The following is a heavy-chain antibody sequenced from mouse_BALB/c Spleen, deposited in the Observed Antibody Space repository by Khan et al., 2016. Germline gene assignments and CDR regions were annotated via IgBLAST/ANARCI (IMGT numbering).Heavy chain of an antibody. CDR2: ILPRSGST. Sequence: QVQLQQSGAELMKPGASVKISCKATGYTFSNYWIEWVKQRPGHGLEWIGEILPRSGSTNFNENFKGKATFTADTSSNPAYIQLSSLTAEDSAVYYCARTDRRGYFDYWGQGSSLTVSS. V-gene: IGHV1-9*01. CDR3: ARTDRRGYFDY. CDR1: GYTFSNYW. J-gene: IGHJ2*02.